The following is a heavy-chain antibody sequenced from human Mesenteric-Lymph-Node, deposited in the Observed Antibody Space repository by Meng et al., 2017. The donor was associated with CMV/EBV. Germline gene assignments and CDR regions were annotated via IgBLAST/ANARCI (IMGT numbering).Heavy chain of an antibody. CDR3: VKGPISNGGDNDFDF. CDR1: TFRFSDFA. V-gene: IGHV3-30*02. Sequence: GESLKISCETSTFRFSDFAMHWVRQAPGKGLEWVAFIRNDGTSQYYRASVKGRFTISRDNSKSTLYLQMNSLRPDDTALYYCVKGPISNGGDNDFDFWGQGTLVTVSS. D-gene: IGHD3-16*01. J-gene: IGHJ4*02. CDR2: IRNDGTSQ.